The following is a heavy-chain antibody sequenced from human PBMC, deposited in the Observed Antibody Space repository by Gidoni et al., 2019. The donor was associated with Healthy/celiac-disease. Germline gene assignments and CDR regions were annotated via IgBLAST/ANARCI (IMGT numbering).Heavy chain of an antibody. D-gene: IGHD3-3*01. J-gene: IGHJ3*02. V-gene: IGHV5-51*01. CDR2: ISPGDSDT. CDR1: GYSFTSYW. Sequence: EVQLVKSGAEVKKPGESLKISCKGSGYSFTSYWIGWVRQMPGKGLEWMGIISPGDSDTRYSPSYQGQVTISADKSISTAYLQWSSLKASDTAMYYCSRHGGERSGVGAFDIWGQGTMVTVSS. CDR3: SRHGGERSGVGAFDI.